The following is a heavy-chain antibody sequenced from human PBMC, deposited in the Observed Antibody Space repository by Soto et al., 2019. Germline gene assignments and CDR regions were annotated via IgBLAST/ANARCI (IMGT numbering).Heavy chain of an antibody. V-gene: IGHV3-48*01. D-gene: IGHD3-9*01. J-gene: IGHJ4*02. Sequence: GGSLRHSCAASGLTFSSYSMSWVRQATGKGLEWVSYISSSSSTIYYADSVKGRFTISRDNAKNSLYLQMNSLRAEDTAVYYCARDRDLTYYDILTGYPYYFDYWGQGTLVTVSS. CDR1: GLTFSSYS. CDR3: ARDRDLTYYDILTGYPYYFDY. CDR2: ISSSSSTI.